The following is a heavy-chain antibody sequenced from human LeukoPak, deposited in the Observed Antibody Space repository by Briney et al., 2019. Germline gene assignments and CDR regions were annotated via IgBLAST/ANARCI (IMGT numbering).Heavy chain of an antibody. CDR3: TRGKILLWIHNGMDV. V-gene: IGHV3-49*04. D-gene: IGHD4-23*01. J-gene: IGHJ6*02. Sequence: PGGSLRLSRTASGFTVGDHAMSWVRQAPGKGLEWVGFISSKAYGGSPEYAATVTCRFTISMGDSSSNPYLQMNRLKTEDTGFYFRTRGKILLWIHNGMDVWGQGTTATV. CDR1: GFTVGDHA. CDR2: ISSKAYGGSP.